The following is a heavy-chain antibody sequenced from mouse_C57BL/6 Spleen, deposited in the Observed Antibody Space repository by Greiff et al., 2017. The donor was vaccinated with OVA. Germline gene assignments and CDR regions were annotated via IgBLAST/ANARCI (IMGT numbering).Heavy chain of an antibody. J-gene: IGHJ2*01. CDR1: GFNIKDYY. CDR2: IDPEDGVT. D-gene: IGHD1-1*01. Sequence: VQLQQSGAELVRPWASVTLSCTASGFNIKDYYMHWVKQRPEQGLEWIGRIDPEDGVTEYAPTFQGKATMTADTSSNTSYLQRSSLTSEDTTVYYCTTSIPTLVADYFDYWGQGTTLTVSS. V-gene: IGHV14-1*01. CDR3: TTSIPTLVADYFDY.